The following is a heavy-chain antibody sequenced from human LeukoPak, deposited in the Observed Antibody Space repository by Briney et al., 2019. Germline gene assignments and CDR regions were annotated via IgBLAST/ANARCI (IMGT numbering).Heavy chain of an antibody. CDR3: ARTQWFGDPTAEREAFDI. CDR2: ISGSGGST. CDR1: GFTFSSYG. J-gene: IGHJ3*02. V-gene: IGHV3-23*01. D-gene: IGHD3-10*01. Sequence: GGSLRLSCAASGFTFSSYGMSWVRQAPGKGLEWVSAISGSGGSTYYADSVKGRFTISRDNAKNSLYLQMNSLRAEDTAVYYCARTQWFGDPTAEREAFDIWGQGTMVTVSS.